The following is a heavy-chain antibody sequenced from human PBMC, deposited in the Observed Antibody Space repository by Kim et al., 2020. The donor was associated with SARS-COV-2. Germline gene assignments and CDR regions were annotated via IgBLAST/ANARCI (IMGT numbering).Heavy chain of an antibody. CDR1: GFTFSGST. V-gene: IGHV3-73*01. D-gene: IGHD2-2*02. Sequence: GGSLRLSCAASGFTFSGSTMHWVRHASGKGLEWVGRIRTQGNNYATAYAASVKGRFTISRDESKNTAYLQMNSLKTEDTAVYYCTNTAGALDAYYWGQGTLVTVSS. CDR2: IRTQGNNYAT. CDR3: TNTAGALDAYY. J-gene: IGHJ4*02.